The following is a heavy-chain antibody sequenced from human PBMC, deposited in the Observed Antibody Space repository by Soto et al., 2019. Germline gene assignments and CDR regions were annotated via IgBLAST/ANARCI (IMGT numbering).Heavy chain of an antibody. CDR1: GFTFSSYW. Sequence: EVQLVESGGGLVQPGGSLRLSCAASGFTFSSYWIQWVRQAPGKGLVWVSHINGDGSSTNYADSVKGRFTISRDNAKNPLYLQMNSLRVEDTAVYYCARASSGWSTSDYWGQGTLVTVSS. CDR3: ARASSGWSTSDY. D-gene: IGHD6-19*01. J-gene: IGHJ4*02. V-gene: IGHV3-74*01. CDR2: INGDGSST.